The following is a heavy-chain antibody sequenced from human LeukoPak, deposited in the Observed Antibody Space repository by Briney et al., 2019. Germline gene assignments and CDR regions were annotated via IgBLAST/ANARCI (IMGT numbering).Heavy chain of an antibody. CDR2: IYTSGST. Sequence: QVQLQESGPGLVKPSQTLSLTCTVSGGSISSGSYYWSWIRQPAGKGLEWIGRIYTSGSTNYNPSLKSRVTISVDTSKNQFSLKLSSVTAADTAVYYCAKDAGIAVAGSYWGQGTLVTISS. V-gene: IGHV4-61*02. CDR3: AKDAGIAVAGSY. J-gene: IGHJ4*02. CDR1: GGSISSGSYY. D-gene: IGHD6-19*01.